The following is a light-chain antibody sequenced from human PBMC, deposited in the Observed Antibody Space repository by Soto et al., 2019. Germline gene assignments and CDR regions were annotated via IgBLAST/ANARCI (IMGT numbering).Light chain of an antibody. CDR2: EVS. CDR1: SSDVGGYNY. CDR3: KSFASSKTYV. J-gene: IGLJ1*01. Sequence: QSALTQPASVSGSPGQSITISCTGTSSDVGGYNYVSWYQEHPGKAPKLMIYEVSNRPSGVSNRFSGSKSGNTASLTISGLQAEDEADYYCKSFASSKTYVFGTGTKLTVL. V-gene: IGLV2-14*01.